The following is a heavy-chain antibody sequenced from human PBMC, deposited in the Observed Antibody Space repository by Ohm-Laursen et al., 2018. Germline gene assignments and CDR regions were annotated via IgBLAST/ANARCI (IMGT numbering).Heavy chain of an antibody. V-gene: IGHV6-1*01. CDR1: GDSVSSNSAA. Sequence: QTLSLTCAISGDSVSSNSAAWNWIRQSPSRGLEWLGRTYYRSKWYNDYAVSVKSRITINPDTSKNQFSLQLNSVTPEDTAVYYCARGIGRDGYNIFDYWGQGTLVTVSS. D-gene: IGHD5-24*01. CDR2: TYYRSKWYN. J-gene: IGHJ4*02. CDR3: ARGIGRDGYNIFDY.